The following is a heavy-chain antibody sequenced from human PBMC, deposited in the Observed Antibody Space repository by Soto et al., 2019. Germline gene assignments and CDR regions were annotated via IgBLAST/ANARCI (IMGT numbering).Heavy chain of an antibody. CDR2: INPNSGGT. J-gene: IGHJ3*02. D-gene: IGHD2-15*01. CDR3: ARGYCSGGSCRGAFDI. Sequence: EASVKVSCKASGYTFTGNYMHWVRQAPGQGLEWMGWINPNSGGTNYAQKFQGWVTMTRDTSISTAYMELSRLRSDDTAVYYCARGYCSGGSCRGAFDIWGQGTMFTVSS. CDR1: GYTFTGNY. V-gene: IGHV1-2*04.